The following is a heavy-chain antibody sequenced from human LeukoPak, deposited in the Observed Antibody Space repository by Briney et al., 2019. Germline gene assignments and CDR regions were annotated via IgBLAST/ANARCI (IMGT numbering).Heavy chain of an antibody. CDR2: IKQDGSEK. V-gene: IGHV3-7*01. D-gene: IGHD3-10*01. CDR1: GFTLSSYR. J-gene: IGHJ4*02. CDR3: ARAEYVLLWFGGIDY. Sequence: PGGSLRLSCAASGFTLSSYRMSWVRQAPGKGLERVPNIKQDGSEKYYVDSVKGRFTISRDNAKNSLYLQMNSLRAEDTAVNYCARAEYVLLWFGGIDYWGQGTLVTVSS.